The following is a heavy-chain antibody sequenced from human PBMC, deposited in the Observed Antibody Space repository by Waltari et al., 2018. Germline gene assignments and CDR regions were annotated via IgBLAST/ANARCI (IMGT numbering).Heavy chain of an antibody. CDR3: ARHINYARDY. D-gene: IGHD1-7*01. J-gene: IGHJ4*01. CDR1: GFSFSNAG. V-gene: IGHV3-7*01. Sequence: EVQLVESGGGLVQPGGSLKLSCASSGFSFSNAGMCGVRQAPGKGLGWVASIKPDGIEKTYVDSVKGRFTISRDNDENSLYLQMNSLRDEDTGVYYCARHINYARDYWGHGTLVTVSS. CDR2: IKPDGIEK.